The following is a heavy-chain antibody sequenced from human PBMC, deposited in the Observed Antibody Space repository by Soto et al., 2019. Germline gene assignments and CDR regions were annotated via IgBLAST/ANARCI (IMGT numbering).Heavy chain of an antibody. D-gene: IGHD6-19*01. CDR2: IYPRDSDV. Sequence: GESLKISCKVFGDSFTGFWVGWVRQVPGKGLEWVASIYPRDSDVRYNPSFQGQGTISADRSTTTAYLQWSSLKASDTAIYYCARQHPLDSRVWYDWGQGTLVTVSS. V-gene: IGHV5-51*01. CDR1: GDSFTGFW. J-gene: IGHJ4*02. CDR3: ARQHPLDSRVWYD.